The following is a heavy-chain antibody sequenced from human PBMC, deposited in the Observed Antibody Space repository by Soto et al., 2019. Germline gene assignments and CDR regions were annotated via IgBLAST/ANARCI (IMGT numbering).Heavy chain of an antibody. J-gene: IGHJ4*02. CDR2: ISAYNGNT. Sequence: QVQLVQSGAEVKKPGASVKVSCKASGYTFASYAISWMRQAPGQGLEWMGWISAYNGNTNYAQKLQGRVTMTTDTSTSPAYMELRSLTSDDTAVYYCARDPPPPDYWRQGTLVTVSS. CDR1: GYTFASYA. CDR3: ARDPPPPDY. V-gene: IGHV1-18*01.